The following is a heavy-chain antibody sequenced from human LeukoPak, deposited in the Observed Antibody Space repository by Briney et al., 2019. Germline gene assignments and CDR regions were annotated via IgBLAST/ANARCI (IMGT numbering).Heavy chain of an antibody. V-gene: IGHV4-39*07. CDR1: GGSISSSSYY. CDR3: ARTTVTTAYYYYYYMDV. Sequence: PSETLSLACTVSGGSISSSSYYWGWIRQPPGKGLEWIGSIYYSGSTYYNPSLKSRVTISVDTSKNQFSLKQSSVTAADTAVYYCARTTVTTAYYYYYYMDVWGKGTTVTVSS. J-gene: IGHJ6*03. CDR2: IYYSGST. D-gene: IGHD4-17*01.